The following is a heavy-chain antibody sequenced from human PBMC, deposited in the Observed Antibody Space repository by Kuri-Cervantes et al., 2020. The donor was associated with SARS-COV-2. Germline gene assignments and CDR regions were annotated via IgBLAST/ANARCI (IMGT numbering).Heavy chain of an antibody. J-gene: IGHJ3*02. D-gene: IGHD1-1*01. CDR3: ARVQFLGAFDI. CDR2: IRYDGSNR. Sequence: GESLKISCAASGFTFGSYAMHWVRQAPGKGLEWVAFIRYDGSNRYYTDSVKGRFTISRDNSKNTLYLQTNSLRAEDTAVYYCARVQFLGAFDIWGQGTMVTVSS. V-gene: IGHV3-30*02. CDR1: GFTFGSYA.